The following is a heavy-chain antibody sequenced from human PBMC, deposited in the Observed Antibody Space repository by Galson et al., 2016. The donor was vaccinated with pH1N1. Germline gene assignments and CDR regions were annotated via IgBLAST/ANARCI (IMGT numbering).Heavy chain of an antibody. V-gene: IGHV5-51*03. D-gene: IGHD2-21*01. CDR1: GYSFTSYW. Sequence: QSGAEVKKPGESLKISCKGSGYSFTSYWIGWVRQMPGKGLEWMGIIFPGDSDTRYSPSFQGQVTISADKSISTAYLRWNSLRASDTAMYYCARSPADPGYSYYYMDVWGKGTTVSVSS. J-gene: IGHJ6*03. CDR2: IFPGDSDT. CDR3: ARSPADPGYSYYYMDV.